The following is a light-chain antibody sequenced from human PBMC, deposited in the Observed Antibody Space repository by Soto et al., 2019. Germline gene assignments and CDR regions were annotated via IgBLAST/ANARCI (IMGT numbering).Light chain of an antibody. V-gene: IGKV3-11*01. Sequence: EIVSTQSPATLSLSPGERATLSCRASQSVRNYLAWYQHKPGQAPRLLIYEASNRAAGIPARFSGSGSGTDFTLTISSLEPEDFAVYYCQQRNNWPRITFGQGTRLEIK. CDR3: QQRNNWPRIT. CDR1: QSVRNY. J-gene: IGKJ5*01. CDR2: EAS.